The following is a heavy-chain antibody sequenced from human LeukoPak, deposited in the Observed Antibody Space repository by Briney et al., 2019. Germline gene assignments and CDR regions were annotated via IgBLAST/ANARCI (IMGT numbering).Heavy chain of an antibody. CDR2: IYYSGST. D-gene: IGHD3-10*01. CDR1: GGSISSYY. V-gene: IGHV4-4*07. CDR3: AREGRTTMVRGVIR. Sequence: SSETLSLTCTVSGGSISSYYWSWIRQPAGKGLEWIGSIYYSGSTYYNPSLKSRVTISVDTSKNQFSLKLSSVTAADTAVYYCAREGRTTMVRGVIRWGQGTLVTVSS. J-gene: IGHJ4*02.